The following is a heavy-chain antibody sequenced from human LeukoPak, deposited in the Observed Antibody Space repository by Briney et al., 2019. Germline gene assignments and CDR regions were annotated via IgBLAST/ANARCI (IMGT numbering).Heavy chain of an antibody. CDR2: ISGSGGST. D-gene: IGHD2-15*01. CDR1: AFIFSGHW. V-gene: IGHV3-23*01. J-gene: IGHJ4*02. CDR3: AKKVAVVVVAADPFDY. Sequence: PGGSLRLSCEGSAFIFSGHWMNWVRQTPGKGLEWVSVISGSGGSTYYADSVKGRFTISRDNSKNTLYLHVNSLRAEDTAVYYCAKKVAVVVVAADPFDYWGQGTLVTVSS.